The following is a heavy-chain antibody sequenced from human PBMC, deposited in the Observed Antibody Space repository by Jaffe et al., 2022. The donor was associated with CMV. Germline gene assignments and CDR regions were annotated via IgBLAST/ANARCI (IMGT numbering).Heavy chain of an antibody. J-gene: IGHJ4*02. CDR3: AKRLWLADGSGGPFDY. V-gene: IGHV3-23*01. CDR2: ISGGGSKT. CDR1: GFSFSGYG. Sequence: EVHLLESGGGLVQPGGSLRLSCAASGFSFSGYGMNWVRQAPGKGLEWVSGISGGGSKTSHADSVRGRFIISRDNSKNTLYLHMNSLRAEDTALYYCAKRLWLADGSGGPFDYWGQGTLVHVSS. D-gene: IGHD3-10*01.